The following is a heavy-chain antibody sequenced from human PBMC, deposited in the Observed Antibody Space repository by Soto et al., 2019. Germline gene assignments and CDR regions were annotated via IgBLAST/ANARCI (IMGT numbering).Heavy chain of an antibody. CDR3: ARECRYYGSGAPLCVDY. CDR1: GGTFSSYA. V-gene: IGHV1-69*13. D-gene: IGHD3-10*01. Sequence: GASVKVSCKASGGTFSSYAISWVRQAPGQGLEWMGGIIPIFGTANYAQKFQGRVTITADESTSTAYMELSSLRSEDTAVYYCARECRYYGSGAPLCVDYWGQGTLVTVSS. CDR2: IIPIFGTA. J-gene: IGHJ4*02.